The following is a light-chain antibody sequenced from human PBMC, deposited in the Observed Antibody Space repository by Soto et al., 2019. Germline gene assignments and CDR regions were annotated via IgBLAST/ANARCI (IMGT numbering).Light chain of an antibody. CDR2: AAS. CDR1: QDIAIY. Sequence: IQLTQCPSSLSASVGDRVTITCRASQDIAIYLAWYQQKPGEAPKLLIYAASTLYGGVPSRFSGSGSGTDFALTITSLQAEDFATYYRQQLRLYPSTFGGGTKVDIK. V-gene: IGKV1-9*01. CDR3: QQLRLYPST. J-gene: IGKJ4*01.